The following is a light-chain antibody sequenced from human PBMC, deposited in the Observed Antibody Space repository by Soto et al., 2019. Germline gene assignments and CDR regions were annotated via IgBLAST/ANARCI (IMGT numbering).Light chain of an antibody. J-gene: IGLJ1*01. Sequence: SYELTQPPSVSVSPGQTASITCSGDKWGDKYACWYQQKPGQSPVLVIYQDSKRPSGIPERFSGSNSGNTATLTISGTQAMDEADYYCQAWDSSTAVFGTGTKLTV. V-gene: IGLV3-1*01. CDR3: QAWDSSTAV. CDR2: QDS. CDR1: KWGDKY.